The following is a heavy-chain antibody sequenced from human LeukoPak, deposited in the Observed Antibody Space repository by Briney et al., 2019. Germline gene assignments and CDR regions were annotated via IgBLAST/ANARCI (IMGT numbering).Heavy chain of an antibody. Sequence: GGSLRLSCAASGFTVSSNYMSWVRQAPGKGLEWVSVIYSGGSTYYADSVKGRFTISRDNSKNTLYLQMNRLRAEDTAVYYCAKDDPSGNDAFDIWGQGTMVTVSS. J-gene: IGHJ3*02. V-gene: IGHV3-53*01. CDR3: AKDDPSGNDAFDI. CDR1: GFTVSSNY. CDR2: IYSGGST. D-gene: IGHD1-26*01.